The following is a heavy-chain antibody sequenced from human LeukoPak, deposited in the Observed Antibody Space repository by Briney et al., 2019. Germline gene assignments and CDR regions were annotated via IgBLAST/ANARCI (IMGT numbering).Heavy chain of an antibody. CDR2: MNLNSGNT. CDR3: ARQGVVFPTDYFYMDV. J-gene: IGHJ6*03. CDR1: GGTFNNYA. V-gene: IGHV1-8*03. D-gene: IGHD3-3*01. Sequence: ASVKVSCKASGGTFNNYAINWVRQAPGQGLEWMGWMNLNSGNTGYAQKFQGRVTITRNTSLSTAYMELSSLRSEDTAVYYCARQGVVFPTDYFYMDVWGKGTTVTVSS.